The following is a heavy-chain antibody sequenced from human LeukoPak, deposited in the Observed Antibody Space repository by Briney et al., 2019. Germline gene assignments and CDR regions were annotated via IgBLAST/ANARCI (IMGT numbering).Heavy chain of an antibody. Sequence: SGGSLRLSCAASGFTVSSNYMSWVRQAPGKGLEWVSVIYSGGSTYYADSVKGRFTISRDNSKNTLYLQMNSLRAEDTAVYYCAKGISYPLYYFDYWGQGTLVTVSS. CDR3: AKGISYPLYYFDY. V-gene: IGHV3-53*01. J-gene: IGHJ4*02. CDR1: GFTVSSNY. CDR2: IYSGGST.